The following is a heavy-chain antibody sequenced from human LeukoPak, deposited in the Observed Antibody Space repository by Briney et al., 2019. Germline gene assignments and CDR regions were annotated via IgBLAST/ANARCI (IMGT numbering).Heavy chain of an antibody. CDR3: ARGNYYYMDV. CDR1: RGSIISYY. J-gene: IGHJ6*03. CDR2: IYYSGST. Sequence: SETLSLTCTVSRGSIISYYWSWIRQPPGRGLEWIGYIYYSGSTNYNPSLKSRVTISVDTSKNQFSLKLSSVTAADTAVYYCARGNYYYMDVWGKGTTVTVSS. V-gene: IGHV4-59*01.